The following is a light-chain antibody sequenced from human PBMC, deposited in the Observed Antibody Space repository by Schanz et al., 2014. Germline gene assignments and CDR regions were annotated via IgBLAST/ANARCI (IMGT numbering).Light chain of an antibody. CDR3: SSFTSTNPWV. J-gene: IGLJ3*02. V-gene: IGLV2-14*02. CDR1: SSDIGNYNL. Sequence: QSALTQPASVSGSPGQSITISCTGTSSDIGNYNLVSWYQHHPGKAPKLLIYDVTKRPSGVPDRFSGSKSGNTASLTISGLQAEDESDYYCSSFTSTNPWVFGGGTKLTVL. CDR2: DVT.